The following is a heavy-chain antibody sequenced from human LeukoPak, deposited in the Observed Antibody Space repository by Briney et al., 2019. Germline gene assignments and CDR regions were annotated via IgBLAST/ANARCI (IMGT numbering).Heavy chain of an antibody. CDR1: GYTLTSYY. D-gene: IGHD6-19*01. J-gene: IGHJ4*02. CDR2: INPNSGGT. Sequence: GASVKVSCKASGYTLTSYYLHWVRQAPGQGLEWMGRINPNSGGTNYAQKFQGRVTMTRDTSISTAYMELSRLRSDDTAVYYCARDPRIAVAGKYFDYWGQGTLVTVSS. V-gene: IGHV1-2*06. CDR3: ARDPRIAVAGKYFDY.